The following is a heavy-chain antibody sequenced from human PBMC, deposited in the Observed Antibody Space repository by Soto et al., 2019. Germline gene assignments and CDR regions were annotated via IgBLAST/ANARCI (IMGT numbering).Heavy chain of an antibody. D-gene: IGHD5-12*01. V-gene: IGHV4-4*07. CDR3: AREGSYSAYNFAHGIQLWSFDF. Sequence: PSETLSLTCTVSGGSINNFYWSWVRQPAGEGLEWIGRILSSGSTSFNPSLESRVAMSVDTSKNHFSLNLISVTAADMAVYYCAREGSYSAYNFAHGIQLWSFDFWGQGALVTV. J-gene: IGHJ4*02. CDR1: GGSINNFY. CDR2: ILSSGST.